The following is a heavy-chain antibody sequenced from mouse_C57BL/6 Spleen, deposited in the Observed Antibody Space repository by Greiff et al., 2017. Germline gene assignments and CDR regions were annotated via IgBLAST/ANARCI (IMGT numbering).Heavy chain of an antibody. Sequence: QVQLQQPGAELVRPGSSVKLSCKASGYTFTSYWIHWVKQRPIQGLEWIGNIDPSDSETHYNQKFKDKATLTVDKSSSTAYMQLSSLTSEDSAVYYCASKNYYYGSSSPWYFDVWGTGTTVTVSS. CDR3: ASKNYYYGSSSPWYFDV. V-gene: IGHV1-52*01. J-gene: IGHJ1*03. D-gene: IGHD1-1*01. CDR1: GYTFTSYW. CDR2: IDPSDSET.